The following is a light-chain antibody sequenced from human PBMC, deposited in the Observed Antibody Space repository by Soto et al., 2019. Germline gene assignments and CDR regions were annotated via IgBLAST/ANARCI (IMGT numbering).Light chain of an antibody. CDR2: AAS. Sequence: DIQLTQSPSFLSASVGDRVTITCRASQGISSYLAWYQQKPGKAPKLLIYAASTLQSGVPSRFSGSGSGTEFTFTISSLQSEDFAAYYCQQYGSSPRTFGQGTQVDIK. V-gene: IGKV1-9*01. CDR1: QGISSY. J-gene: IGKJ1*01. CDR3: QQYGSSPRT.